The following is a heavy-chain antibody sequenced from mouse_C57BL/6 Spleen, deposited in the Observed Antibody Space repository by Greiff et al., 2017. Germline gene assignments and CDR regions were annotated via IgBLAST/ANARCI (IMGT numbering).Heavy chain of an antibody. CDR3: AMPYYGSSNYAMDY. CDR1: GFTFTDYY. V-gene: IGHV1-36*01. J-gene: IGHJ4*01. Sequence: EVKLVESGPVLVKPGPSVKISCKASGFTFTDYYMHWVKQSHGKSLEWIGLVYPYNGGTSYNQKFKGKATLTVDTSSSTAYMELNSLTSEDSAVYCCAMPYYGSSNYAMDYWGPGTSVTVSS. D-gene: IGHD1-1*01. CDR2: VYPYNGGT.